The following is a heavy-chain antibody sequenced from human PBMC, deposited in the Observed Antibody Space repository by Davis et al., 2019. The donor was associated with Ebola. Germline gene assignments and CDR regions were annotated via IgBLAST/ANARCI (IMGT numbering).Heavy chain of an antibody. D-gene: IGHD2-2*02. CDR2: IRSKAYGGTT. CDR1: GFTFGDYA. CDR3: TPRPHCSSTSCYSSEDY. V-gene: IGHV3-49*04. J-gene: IGHJ4*02. Sequence: GESLKISCTASGFTFGDYAMSWVRQAPGKGLEWVGFIRSKAYGGTTEYAASVKGRFTISRDDSKNTLYLQMNSLKTEDTAVYYCTPRPHCSSTSCYSSEDYWGQGTLVTVSS.